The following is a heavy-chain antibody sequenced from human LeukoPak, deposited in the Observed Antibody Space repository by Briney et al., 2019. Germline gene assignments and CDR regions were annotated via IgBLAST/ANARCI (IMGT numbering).Heavy chain of an antibody. J-gene: IGHJ4*02. CDR2: MNPNSGNT. CDR1: GYTFTTYD. D-gene: IGHD3-10*01. Sequence: ASVKVSCKASGYTFTTYDINWVRQATGQGLEWMGWMNPNSGNTGYAQKFQGRVTMTRNTSMSTAYMELNSLRSEGTAVYCCARANYYGSGKKDLDYWGQGTLVTVSS. CDR3: ARANYYGSGKKDLDY. V-gene: IGHV1-8*01.